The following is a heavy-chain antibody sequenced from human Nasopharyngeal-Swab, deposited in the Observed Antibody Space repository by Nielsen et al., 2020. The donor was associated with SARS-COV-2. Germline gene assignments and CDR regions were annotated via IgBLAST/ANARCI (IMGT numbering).Heavy chain of an antibody. CDR2: IYYSGST. CDR1: GGSISSGDYY. CDR3: ARGSLAAITIFGVITTYGMDV. J-gene: IGHJ6*02. Sequence: SETLSLTCTVSGGSISSGDYYWSWIRQPPGKGLEWIGYIYYSGSTYYNPSLKSRVTISVDTSKNQFSLKLSSVTAADTAVYYCARGSLAAITIFGVITTYGMDVWGQGTTVIVSS. V-gene: IGHV4-30-4*01. D-gene: IGHD3-3*01.